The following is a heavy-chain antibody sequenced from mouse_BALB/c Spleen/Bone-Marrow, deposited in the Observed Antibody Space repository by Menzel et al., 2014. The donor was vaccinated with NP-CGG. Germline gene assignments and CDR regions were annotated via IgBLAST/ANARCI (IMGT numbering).Heavy chain of an antibody. Sequence: VQLQQPGAELVKPGALVRLSCTASGFNIKDTYMHWVKQRPDQGLEWIGRIDPANGNAKHDPKFQGKAAITADTSSNTTYLQLSSLTSEDTAVYYCAIYFYFDYWGQGTTLTVSS. J-gene: IGHJ2*01. V-gene: IGHV14-3*02. D-gene: IGHD2-3*01. CDR2: IDPANGNA. CDR3: AIYFYFDY. CDR1: GFNIKDTY.